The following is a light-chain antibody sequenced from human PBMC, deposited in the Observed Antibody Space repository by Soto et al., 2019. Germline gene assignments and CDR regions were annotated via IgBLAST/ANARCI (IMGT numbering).Light chain of an antibody. Sequence: QSALTQPASVSGSPGQSITMSCTGTSSDVGGYNYVSWYQQHPGKVPKLMIYDVSYRPSGVSIRFSGSKFGNTASLTISGLQAEDEADYFCSSYTNNGTLVVFGTGTKLTVL. J-gene: IGLJ1*01. CDR3: SSYTNNGTLVV. CDR2: DVS. CDR1: SSDVGGYNY. V-gene: IGLV2-14*01.